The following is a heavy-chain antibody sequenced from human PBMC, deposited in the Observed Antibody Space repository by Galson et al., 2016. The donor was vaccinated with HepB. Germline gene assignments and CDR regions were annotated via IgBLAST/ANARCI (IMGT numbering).Heavy chain of an antibody. CDR1: GFSLSTSGVG. CDR3: AHRTAVAGFNY. D-gene: IGHD6-19*01. J-gene: IGHJ4*02. Sequence: PALVKPTQTLTLTCTFSGFSLSTSGVGVGWIRQPPGEALEWLALIYWDDDKRYSPSLKSRLTIAKDTSKNQVVLTMTNMDPVDIATYYCAHRTAVAGFNYWGQGTLVTVSS. V-gene: IGHV2-5*02. CDR2: IYWDDDK.